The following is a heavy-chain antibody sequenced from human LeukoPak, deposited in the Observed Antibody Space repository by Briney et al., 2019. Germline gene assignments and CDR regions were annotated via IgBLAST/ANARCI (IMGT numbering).Heavy chain of an antibody. D-gene: IGHD4-17*01. V-gene: IGHV3-74*01. CDR1: GFSFSVYW. CDR3: ARDRLHYGEYEKTFDY. J-gene: IGHJ4*02. Sequence: GGSLRLSCAASGFSFSVYWMHWVRQAPGKGPVWVSRIKTDGSITDYADSVKGRFTISRDNAKNSLYLQMNSLRAEDTAVYYCARDRLHYGEYEKTFDYWGQGTLVSVSS. CDR2: IKTDGSIT.